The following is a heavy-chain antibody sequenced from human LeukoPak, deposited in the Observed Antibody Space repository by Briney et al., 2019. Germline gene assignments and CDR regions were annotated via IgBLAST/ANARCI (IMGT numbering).Heavy chain of an antibody. Sequence: PGGSLRLSCAASGFTFSSYSMNWVRQAPGKGLEWVSYISSSSSTIYYADSVKGRFTISRDNAKNSLYLQMNSLRAEDTAVYYCASWVSTATTPYWYFDLWGRGTLVTVSS. V-gene: IGHV3-48*01. J-gene: IGHJ2*01. D-gene: IGHD4-17*01. CDR3: ASWVSTATTPYWYFDL. CDR2: ISSSSSTI. CDR1: GFTFSSYS.